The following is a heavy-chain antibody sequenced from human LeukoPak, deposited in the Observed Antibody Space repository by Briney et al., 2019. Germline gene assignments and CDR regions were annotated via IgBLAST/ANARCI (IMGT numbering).Heavy chain of an antibody. Sequence: GASVKVSCKASGGTFSRYAISWVRQAPGQGLEWMGGIIPIFGTANYAQKFQGRVTITADESTSTAYMEMSSLRSEDTAVYYCARSPGGDPRGRLDHWGQGTLVTVFS. J-gene: IGHJ4*02. CDR3: ARSPGGDPRGRLDH. D-gene: IGHD3-16*01. V-gene: IGHV1-69*13. CDR2: IIPIFGTA. CDR1: GGTFSRYA.